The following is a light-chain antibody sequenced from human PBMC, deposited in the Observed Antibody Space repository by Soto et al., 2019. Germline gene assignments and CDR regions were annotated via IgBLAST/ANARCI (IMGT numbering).Light chain of an antibody. CDR3: QQYKSCILS. Sequence: DIQMTQSPSTLSASVGDRVFITCRASQSISSWLAWYQQKPGKAPKLMIYMASNLESGVPLRFTGSGSGTEFPLTISSLQHDVFAAYYCQQYKSCILSFGPGTKVVIK. V-gene: IGKV1-5*03. J-gene: IGKJ3*01. CDR1: QSISSW. CDR2: MAS.